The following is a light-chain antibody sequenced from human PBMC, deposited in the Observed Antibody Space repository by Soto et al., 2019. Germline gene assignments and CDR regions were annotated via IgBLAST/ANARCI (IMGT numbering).Light chain of an antibody. Sequence: DIPMTKSPSSLSSSVGDRVTITCQASQDISNYLNWYQQKPGKAPKLLVYDASSLESGVPSRFSGSGSGTEFTLAISSLQPDDFAPYYCQQYNIYPWPSGQGTKVDI. CDR3: QQYNIYPWP. J-gene: IGKJ1*01. CDR2: DAS. V-gene: IGKV1-16*01. CDR1: QDISNY.